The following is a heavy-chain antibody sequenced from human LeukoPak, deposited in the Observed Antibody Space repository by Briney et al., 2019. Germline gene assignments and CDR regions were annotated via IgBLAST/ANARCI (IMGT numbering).Heavy chain of an antibody. V-gene: IGHV3-64*01. D-gene: IGHD2-2*01. J-gene: IGHJ4*02. CDR2: ISSNGGST. Sequence: PGGSLRLSCAASGFTFSSYAMHWVRQALGKGLEYVSAISSNGGSTYYANSVKGRFTISRDNSKNTLYLQMGSLRAEDMAVYYCARGLGKRPSSFFDYWGQGTLVTVSS. CDR1: GFTFSSYA. CDR3: ARGLGKRPSSFFDY.